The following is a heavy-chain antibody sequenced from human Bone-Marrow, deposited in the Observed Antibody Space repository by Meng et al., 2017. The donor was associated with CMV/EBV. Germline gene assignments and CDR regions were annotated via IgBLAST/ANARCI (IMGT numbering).Heavy chain of an antibody. CDR1: GFTFSSYS. CDR2: ISSSSSYI. J-gene: IGHJ3*02. CDR3: ARIDHLTAFAI. D-gene: IGHD3-9*01. V-gene: IGHV3-21*01. Sequence: GGSLRLSCAASGFTFSSYSMNWVRQAPGKGLEWVSSISSSSSYIYYADSVKGRFTISRDNAKNSLYLQMNSLRAEDTAVYYCARIDHLTAFAIWGQGTMVTVAS.